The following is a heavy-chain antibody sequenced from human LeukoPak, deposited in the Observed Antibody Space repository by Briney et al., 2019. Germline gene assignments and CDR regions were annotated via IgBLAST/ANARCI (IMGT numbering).Heavy chain of an antibody. CDR3: ANRDRSGWYYFDY. V-gene: IGHV4-4*02. D-gene: IGHD6-19*01. Sequence: PSGTLSLTCAVSGGSISSSNWWSWVRQPPGKGLEWIGEIYHSGSTNYNPSLKSPVTISVDKSKNQFSLKLSSVTAADTAVYYCANRDRSGWYYFDYWGQGTLVTVSS. J-gene: IGHJ4*02. CDR1: GGSISSSNW. CDR2: IYHSGST.